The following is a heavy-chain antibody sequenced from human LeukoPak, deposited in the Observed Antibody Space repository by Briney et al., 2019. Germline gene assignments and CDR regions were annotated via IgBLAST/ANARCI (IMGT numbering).Heavy chain of an antibody. J-gene: IGHJ4*02. CDR1: GDSTSSYY. CDR3: ARVVLGGYDSSYTTFDY. Sequence: SETLSLTCTVSGDSTSSYYWSWIRQPPGKGLEWIGFIHYSGSTNYNPSLKSRVTILVETSKNQFSLKLSSVTTADTAVYYCARVVLGGYDSSYTTFDYWGQGTLVTVSS. V-gene: IGHV4-59*01. D-gene: IGHD6-13*01. CDR2: IHYSGST.